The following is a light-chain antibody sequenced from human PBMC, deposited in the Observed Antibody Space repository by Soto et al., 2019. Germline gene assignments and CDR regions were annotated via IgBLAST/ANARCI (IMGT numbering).Light chain of an antibody. J-gene: IGKJ1*01. CDR2: AAS. CDR3: LQSYITPWT. V-gene: IGKV1-39*01. Sequence: DIQMTQSPSSLSASVGDRVTITCRASQSITDYLNWYQHKPGGVPKLLIYAASRLQSGVPSRFSGSGSGTEFTLTISSLQPEDFATYYCLQSYITPWTFGQGTKLEIQ. CDR1: QSITDY.